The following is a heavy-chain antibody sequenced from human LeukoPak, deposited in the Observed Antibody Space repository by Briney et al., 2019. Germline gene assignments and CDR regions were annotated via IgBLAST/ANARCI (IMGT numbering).Heavy chain of an antibody. Sequence: GGSLRLSCAASGFTVSSNFVSWVRQAPGKGLEWVSVIYTGGITYHADSVKGRFTTSRDNSKNTLYLQMNSLRADDTAVYYCARDRGDFDWLLLDPDSSSFFYYFDYWGQGTLVTVSS. CDR3: ARDRGDFDWLLLDPDSSSFFYYFDY. V-gene: IGHV3-66*01. D-gene: IGHD3-9*01. J-gene: IGHJ4*02. CDR2: IYTGGIT. CDR1: GFTVSSNF.